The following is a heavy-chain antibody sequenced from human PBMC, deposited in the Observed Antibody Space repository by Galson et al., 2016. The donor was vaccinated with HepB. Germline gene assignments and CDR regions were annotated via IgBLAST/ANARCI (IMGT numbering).Heavy chain of an antibody. J-gene: IGHJ4*02. CDR1: GVTFSSYS. D-gene: IGHD3-10*01. CDR3: TRDAMNYYGSGNYQFLIDH. Sequence: SLRLSCAASGVTFSSYSMNWVRQAPGKGLEWVSYISSSTSTIYYADSVKGRFTISRDNARNSLYLQMNSLRAEDTAVYYCTRDAMNYYGSGNYQFLIDHWGQGTLVTVSS. CDR2: ISSSTSTI. V-gene: IGHV3-48*01.